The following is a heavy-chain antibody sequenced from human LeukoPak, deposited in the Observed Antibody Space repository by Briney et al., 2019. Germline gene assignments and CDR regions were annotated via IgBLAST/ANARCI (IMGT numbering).Heavy chain of an antibody. V-gene: IGHV1-18*01. CDR2: ISAYNGNT. CDR1: GYTFTSYG. D-gene: IGHD1-1*01. Sequence: ASVKVSCKASGYTFTSYGISWVRQAPGQGLEWMGWISAYNGNTNYAQKLQGRVTMTTDTSTSTAYMELRSLRPDDTAVYYCARTHSGLIAFDIWGQGTMVTVSS. J-gene: IGHJ3*02. CDR3: ARTHSGLIAFDI.